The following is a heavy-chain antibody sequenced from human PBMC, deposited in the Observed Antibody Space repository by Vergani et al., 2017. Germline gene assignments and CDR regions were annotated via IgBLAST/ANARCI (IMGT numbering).Heavy chain of an antibody. J-gene: IGHJ6*02. V-gene: IGHV1-18*01. Sequence: QVQLVQSGAEVKKPGASVKVSCKASGYTFTSYGISWVRQAPGQGLEWMGWISAYNGNTNYAQKLQGRVTMTTDTSTSTAYMELRSLRSDDTAVYYCAGGLEXHYYGSGSYYCMDVWGQGTTVTVSS. D-gene: IGHD3-10*01. CDR1: GYTFTSYG. CDR2: ISAYNGNT. CDR3: AGGLEXHYYGSGSYYCMDV.